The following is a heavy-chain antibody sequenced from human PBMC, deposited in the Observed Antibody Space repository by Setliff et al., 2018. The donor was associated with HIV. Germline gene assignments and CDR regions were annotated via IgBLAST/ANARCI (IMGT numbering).Heavy chain of an antibody. Sequence: GASVKVSCKASGYSFTNYAINWLRQAPGRGLEWMGWIHTEQGFPMYAQGFTGLFVFSLGPPVSTAYLQINSLNPDDGAVYYCAVDRHAFDIWCQGTVVTVSS. CDR3: AVDRHAFDI. CDR2: IHTEQGFP. D-gene: IGHD5-12*01. CDR1: GYSFTNYA. V-gene: IGHV7-4-1*02. J-gene: IGHJ3*02.